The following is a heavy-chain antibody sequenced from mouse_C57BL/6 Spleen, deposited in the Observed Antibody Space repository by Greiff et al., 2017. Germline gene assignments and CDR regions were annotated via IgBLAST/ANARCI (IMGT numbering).Heavy chain of an antibody. CDR1: GYSITSGYY. CDR3: ARDHSFAY. Sequence: DVQLVESGPGLVKPSQSLSLTCSVTGYSITSGYYWNWIRQFPGNKLEWMGYISYDGSNNYNPSLKNRISITRDTSKNQFFLKLNSVTTEDTATYYCARDHSFAYWGQGTLVTVSA. V-gene: IGHV3-6*01. J-gene: IGHJ3*01. D-gene: IGHD1-2*01. CDR2: ISYDGSN.